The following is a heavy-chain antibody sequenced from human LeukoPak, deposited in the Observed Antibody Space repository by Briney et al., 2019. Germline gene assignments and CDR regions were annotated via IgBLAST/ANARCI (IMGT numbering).Heavy chain of an antibody. V-gene: IGHV4-4*07. CDR1: AGSISTDY. CDR3: ARGRGGPVTFDI. D-gene: IGHD2-15*01. Sequence: SQSLSLTCPLAAGSISTDYCGWTRHPAGRGLEWVGRIQTSASTDCDPSLKSRVTMSLDTSKNQLPLKLTSVAGAHTAGFFCARGRGGPVTFDIWGLGTMVTVSS. J-gene: IGHJ3*02. CDR2: IQTSAST.